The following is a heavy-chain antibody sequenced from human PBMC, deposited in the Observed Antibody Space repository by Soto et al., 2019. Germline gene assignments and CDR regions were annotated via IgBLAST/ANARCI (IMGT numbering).Heavy chain of an antibody. J-gene: IGHJ5*02. V-gene: IGHV1-8*01. D-gene: IGHD6-13*01. CDR1: GYTFTSYD. Sequence: QVPLVQSGAEVKKPGASVKVSCKASGYTFTSYDINWVRQATGQGLEWMGWMNPNSGNTGYAQKFQGRVTMTRNTSISTAYMELSSLRSEDTAVYYCARGLEYSSSWYPRDNWFDPWGQGTLVTVSS. CDR3: ARGLEYSSSWYPRDNWFDP. CDR2: MNPNSGNT.